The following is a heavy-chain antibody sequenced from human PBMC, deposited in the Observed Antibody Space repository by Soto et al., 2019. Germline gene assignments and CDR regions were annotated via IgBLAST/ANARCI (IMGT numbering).Heavy chain of an antibody. V-gene: IGHV4-59*01. J-gene: IGHJ6*03. CDR3: ARGAFLYSSYYYYYYMDV. Sequence: QVQLQESGPGLVKPSETLSLTCTVSGGSISSYYWSWIRQPPGKGLEWIGYIYYSGSTNYNPSRKSRVTISVDTSKNQFSLKLSSVTAADTAVYYCARGAFLYSSYYYYYYMDVWGNGTTYTVSS. CDR2: IYYSGST. D-gene: IGHD3-3*02. CDR1: GGSISSYY.